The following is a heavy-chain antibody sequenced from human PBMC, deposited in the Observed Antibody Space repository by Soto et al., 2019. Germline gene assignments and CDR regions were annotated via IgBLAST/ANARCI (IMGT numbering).Heavy chain of an antibody. D-gene: IGHD2-21*02. Sequence: HPGGSLRLSCEASGFTVSSKYMNWVRQAPGKGLEWVSVIYKNGDTFYADSVKGRFTISRDNFKNTLYLQMNSLRAEDTAVYLCARDLDHCGGDCYSFDYWGQGILVTVSS. CDR3: ARDLDHCGGDCYSFDY. CDR1: GFTVSSKY. CDR2: IYKNGDT. J-gene: IGHJ4*02. V-gene: IGHV3-53*01.